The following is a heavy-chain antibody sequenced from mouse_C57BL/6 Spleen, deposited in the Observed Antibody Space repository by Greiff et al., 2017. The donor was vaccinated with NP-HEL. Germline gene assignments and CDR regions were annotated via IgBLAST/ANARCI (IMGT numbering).Heavy chain of an antibody. V-gene: IGHV1-54*01. CDR1: GYAFTNYL. CDR3: AINYDYVYAMDY. J-gene: IGHJ4*01. D-gene: IGHD2-4*01. Sequence: VQLQQSGAELVRPGTSVKVSCKASGYAFTNYLIEWVKQRPGQGLEWIGVINPGSGGTNYNEKFKGKATLTADKSSSTAYMQLSSLTSEDSAVYFCAINYDYVYAMDYWGQGTSVTVSS. CDR2: INPGSGGT.